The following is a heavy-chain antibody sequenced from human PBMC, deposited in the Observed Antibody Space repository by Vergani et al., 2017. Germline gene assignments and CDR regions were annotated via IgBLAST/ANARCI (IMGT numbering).Heavy chain of an antibody. D-gene: IGHD2-2*01. CDR1: GFTFSSYW. CDR2: IKQDGSEK. CDR3: AKDIGYCSSTSCPGQYFQH. J-gene: IGHJ1*01. V-gene: IGHV3-7*01. Sequence: EVQLVESGGGLVQPGGSLRLSCAASGFTFSSYWMSWVRQAPGKGLEWVANIKQDGSEKYYVDSVKGRFTISRDNAKNSLYLQMNSLRAEDTAVYYCAKDIGYCSSTSCPGQYFQHWGQGTLVTVSS.